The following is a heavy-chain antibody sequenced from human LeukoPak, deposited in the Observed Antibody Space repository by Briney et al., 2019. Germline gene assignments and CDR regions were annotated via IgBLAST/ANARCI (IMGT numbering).Heavy chain of an antibody. CDR1: GFSFSNYW. CDR3: AKDSCSGGSCYFDY. CDR2: IKQDESEK. J-gene: IGHJ4*02. V-gene: IGHV3-7*03. D-gene: IGHD2-15*01. Sequence: GGSLRLSCTASGFSFSNYWMSWVRQAPGKGLEWVASIKQDESEKYYVDSVKGRFTTSRDNAKSSLYLQMNALRGEDTAVYYCAKDSCSGGSCYFDYWGQGTLVTVSS.